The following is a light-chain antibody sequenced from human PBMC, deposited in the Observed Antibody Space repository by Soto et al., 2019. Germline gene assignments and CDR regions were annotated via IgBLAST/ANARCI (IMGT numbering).Light chain of an antibody. CDR1: PSVSSC. CDR2: DAS. Sequence: EIVLPHSPATLSLSPGEIATLSCRARPSVSSCLACYQQKPGPVPRLLLYDASNRATGIPARCSGSGSGTEFTLTISSLEPEDFAVYYWQQRSNRPFTVRRGTRVDI. CDR3: QQRSNRPFT. V-gene: IGKV3-11*01. J-gene: IGKJ3*01.